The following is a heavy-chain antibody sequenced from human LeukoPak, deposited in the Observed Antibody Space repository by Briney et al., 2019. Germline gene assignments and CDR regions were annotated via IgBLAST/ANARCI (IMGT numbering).Heavy chain of an antibody. CDR1: GFTFSSYG. J-gene: IGHJ4*02. D-gene: IGHD1-26*01. V-gene: IGHV3-30*02. CDR3: AKDQLGEELLGDY. Sequence: GGSLRLSCAASGFTFSSYGMHWVRQAPGKGLEWVAFIRYDGSNKYYADSVKGRFTTSRENSKNTLYLQMNSLRAEDTAVYYCAKDQLGEELLGDYWGQGTLVTVSS. CDR2: IRYDGSNK.